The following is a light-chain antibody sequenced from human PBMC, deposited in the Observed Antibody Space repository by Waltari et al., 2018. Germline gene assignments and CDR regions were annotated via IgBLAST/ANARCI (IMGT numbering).Light chain of an antibody. CDR3: GTWDSSLSAWV. J-gene: IGLJ3*02. Sequence: QSVLTQPPSVSAAPGQKVTIPCPGSSSTIGNNTLSWYQQFTGTAPKLLIHENNKRPSGIPDRFSGSKSGTSATLGITGLQTGDEADYYCGTWDSSLSAWVFGGGTKLTVL. V-gene: IGLV1-51*02. CDR2: ENN. CDR1: SSTIGNNT.